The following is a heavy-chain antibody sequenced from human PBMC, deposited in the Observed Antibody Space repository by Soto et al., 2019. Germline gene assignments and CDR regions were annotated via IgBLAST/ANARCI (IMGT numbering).Heavy chain of an antibody. J-gene: IGHJ4*02. CDR1: GGSIGSSSDY. CDR3: ARAFYYGSETDY. D-gene: IGHD3-10*01. CDR2: IYYTGST. V-gene: IGHV4-39*01. Sequence: PSETLSLTCTVSGGSIGSSSDYWVWIRQPPGKGLEWIGSIYYTGSTYYNPSLKSRVTISVDTSKNQFSLRLSSVTAADTAVYYCARAFYYGSETDYWGQGTLVTVSS.